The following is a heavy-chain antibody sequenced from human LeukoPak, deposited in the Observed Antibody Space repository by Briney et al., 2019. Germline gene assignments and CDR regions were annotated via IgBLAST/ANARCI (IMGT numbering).Heavy chain of an antibody. CDR1: GGSISSYY. D-gene: IGHD5-18*01. CDR3: ARAHTAKTYYYYGMDV. Sequence: SETLSLTCTVSGGSISSYYWSWIRQPAGKGLEWIGRIYTSGSTNYNPSLKSRVTMSVDTSKNQFSLKLSSVTAADTAVYYCARAHTAKTYYYYGMDVWGQGTTVTVSS. CDR2: IYTSGST. J-gene: IGHJ6*02. V-gene: IGHV4-4*07.